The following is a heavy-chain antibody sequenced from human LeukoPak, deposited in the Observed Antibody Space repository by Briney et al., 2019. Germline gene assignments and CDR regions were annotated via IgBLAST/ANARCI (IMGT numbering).Heavy chain of an antibody. CDR3: ARDGLQTSFDY. CDR2: ISYDGSNK. Sequence: GGSLRLSCAASGFTFSSYAMPWVRQAPGKGLEWVAVISYDGSNKYYADSVKGRFTISRDNSKNALYLQMNSLRAEDTAVYYCARDGLQTSFDYWGQGTLVTVSS. CDR1: GFTFSSYA. V-gene: IGHV3-30-3*01. J-gene: IGHJ4*02. D-gene: IGHD5-24*01.